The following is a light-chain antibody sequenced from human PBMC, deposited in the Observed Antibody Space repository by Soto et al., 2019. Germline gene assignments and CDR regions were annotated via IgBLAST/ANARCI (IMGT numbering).Light chain of an antibody. V-gene: IGKV1-5*03. J-gene: IGKJ1*01. Sequence: DIQMTQSPSTLSGAVGDRVTITCRASQTISSWLAWYQQKPGKAPKLLIYKAATLKSGVPSSFSGSGSGTEFTLTISSLQPDDFATYYCQHYNSYSEAFGQGTTVELK. CDR1: QTISSW. CDR3: QHYNSYSEA. CDR2: KAA.